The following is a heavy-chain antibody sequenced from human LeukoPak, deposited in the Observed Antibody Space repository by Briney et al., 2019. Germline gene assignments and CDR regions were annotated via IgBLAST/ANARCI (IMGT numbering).Heavy chain of an antibody. CDR3: ATYRQVLLPFES. CDR1: GFTFRSYG. Sequence: GGSLRLSCAASGFTFRSYGMHWVRQAPGKGLEWVAFIRYDGSNKYYADSVKGRFTISRDNSKNTLYLQMNSLRAEDTAVYYCATYRQVLLPFESWGQGTLVTVSS. CDR2: IRYDGSNK. V-gene: IGHV3-30*02. D-gene: IGHD2-8*02. J-gene: IGHJ4*02.